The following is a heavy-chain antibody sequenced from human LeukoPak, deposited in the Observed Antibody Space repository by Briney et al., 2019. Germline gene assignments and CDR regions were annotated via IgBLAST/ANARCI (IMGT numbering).Heavy chain of an antibody. V-gene: IGHV3-7*02. D-gene: IGHD2-15*01. CDR3: ATELQWSFYY. J-gene: IGHJ4*02. CDR2: LKPDGSDK. CDR1: GFISSHNW. Sequence: GGSLRLSCAASGFISSHNWMSWVRQVPGKGLEWVANLKPDGSDKYYVDSVKGRFTISRDNAKNSLYLQMDSLRAEDTAVYYCATELQWSFYYWGQGTLVTVSS.